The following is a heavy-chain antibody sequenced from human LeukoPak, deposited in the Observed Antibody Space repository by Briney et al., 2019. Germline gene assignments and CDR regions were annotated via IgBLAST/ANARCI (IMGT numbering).Heavy chain of an antibody. CDR1: GYSFTRNG. CDR3: ARVKRLPTVWFDP. Sequence: GASVKVSCTASGYSFTRNGISWVRQATGQGLEWMGWMNPNINKAGYAQKFQGRVTLTMNTFISTAYMELSGLTSEDTAVYYCARVKRLPTVWFDPWGQGTLVTVSS. J-gene: IGHJ5*02. D-gene: IGHD6-25*01. V-gene: IGHV1-8*01. CDR2: MNPNINKA.